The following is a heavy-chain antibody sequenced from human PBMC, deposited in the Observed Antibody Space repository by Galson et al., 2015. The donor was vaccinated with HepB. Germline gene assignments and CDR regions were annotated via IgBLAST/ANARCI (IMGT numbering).Heavy chain of an antibody. CDR3: ARGYPGNCASVTCPAPFDH. V-gene: IGHV1-8*01. CDR1: GYTFTDYN. CDR2: MNPSTGNT. D-gene: IGHD3-16*01. Sequence: SVKVSCKASGYTFTDYNIKWVRQATGQGLEYMGWMNPSTGNTGYAQRFQGRVTLTRDTSISTAYMELSSLGSDDTAVYYCARGYPGNCASVTCPAPFDHWGQGTLVTVSS. J-gene: IGHJ4*02.